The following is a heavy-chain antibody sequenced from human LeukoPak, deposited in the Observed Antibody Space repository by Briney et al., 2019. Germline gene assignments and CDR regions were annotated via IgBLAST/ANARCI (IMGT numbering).Heavy chain of an antibody. J-gene: IGHJ6*02. CDR1: GGSISSYY. Sequence: SETLSLTCAVYGGSISSYYWSWIRQPPGKGLEWIGYIYYSGSTNYNPSLKSRVTISVDTSKNQFSLKLSSVTAADTAVYYCARHDYGGYYYGMDVWGQGTTVTVSS. CDR3: ARHDYGGYYYGMDV. D-gene: IGHD4-23*01. CDR2: IYYSGST. V-gene: IGHV4-59*08.